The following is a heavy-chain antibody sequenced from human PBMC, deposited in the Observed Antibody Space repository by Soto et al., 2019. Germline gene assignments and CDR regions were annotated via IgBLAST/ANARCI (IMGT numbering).Heavy chain of an antibody. CDR1: GFTFSSFA. D-gene: IGHD4-4*01. J-gene: IGHJ4*02. Sequence: PGGSPRLSCAASGFTFSSFAMSWVRQAPGKGLEWVSAISGSGGSTYYADSVKGRFTISRDNSKNTLYLQMNSLRAEDTAVYYCAKTPFTVTTISVDYWGQGTLVTVS. V-gene: IGHV3-23*01. CDR3: AKTPFTVTTISVDY. CDR2: ISGSGGST.